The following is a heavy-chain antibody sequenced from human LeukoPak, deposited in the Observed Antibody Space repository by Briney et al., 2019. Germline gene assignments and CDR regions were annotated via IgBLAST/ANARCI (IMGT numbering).Heavy chain of an antibody. CDR1: GYTFTDFG. CDR3: ARRMNSGSYYPSYYFDS. J-gene: IGHJ4*02. CDR2: ISSFNGDT. V-gene: IGHV1-18*01. Sequence: ASVTVSCKASGYTFTDFGFSWVRQAPGQGLEWMGWISSFNGDTNYAQKLQGRVTMTTDTSTSTAYMELRSLRSDDTAVYYCARRMNSGSYYPSYYFDSWGQGTLVTVSS. D-gene: IGHD3-10*01.